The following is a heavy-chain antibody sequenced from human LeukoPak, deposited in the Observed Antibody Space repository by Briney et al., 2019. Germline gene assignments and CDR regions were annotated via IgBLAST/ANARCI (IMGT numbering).Heavy chain of an antibody. J-gene: IGHJ4*02. D-gene: IGHD3-10*01. CDR1: GDSISSDSYY. CDR2: IYTSGDT. CDR3: GRSVVRGLITGVFDN. Sequence: PSETLSLTCTVSGDSISSDSYYWSWIRQPADKGLEWIGRIYTSGDTNYNPSLNSRLTISLDTSNNQFSLILSSVTAADTAVYYCGRSVVRGLITGVFDNWGQGTLVTVSS. V-gene: IGHV4-61*02.